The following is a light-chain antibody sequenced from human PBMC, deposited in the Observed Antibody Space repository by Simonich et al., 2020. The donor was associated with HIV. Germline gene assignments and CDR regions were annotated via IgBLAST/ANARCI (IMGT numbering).Light chain of an antibody. Sequence: SYELTQPPSVSVSPGQTARITCSGDALPNQYAYWFQQNPGQAPILIICKDNERPSGIPERFSGSSSGKTVTLTITGVQADDEADYYCQSTDSSGTLWVFGGGTKLTVL. CDR3: QSTDSSGTLWV. CDR1: ALPNQY. J-gene: IGLJ3*02. V-gene: IGLV3-25*03. CDR2: KDN.